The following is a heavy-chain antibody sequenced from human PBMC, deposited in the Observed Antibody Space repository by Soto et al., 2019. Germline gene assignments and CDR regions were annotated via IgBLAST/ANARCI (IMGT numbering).Heavy chain of an antibody. CDR3: ATKGGSTWLIDY. J-gene: IGHJ4*02. D-gene: IGHD6-13*01. V-gene: IGHV3-30*03. CDR1: GFTFSNYG. CDR2: ISYDGINK. Sequence: GGSLRLSCAASGFTFSNYGMHWVRQAPGKGLEWVTVISYDGINKFYADSVKGRFTISRDNSKNTLYLQMNSLRAEDTAVYYCATKGGSTWLIDYWGQGTPVTVSS.